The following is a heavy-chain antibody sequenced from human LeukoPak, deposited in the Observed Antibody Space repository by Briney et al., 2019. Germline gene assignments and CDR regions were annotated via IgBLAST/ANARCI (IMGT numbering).Heavy chain of an antibody. CDR3: ARGLPGYAGGADAFDI. CDR1: GGSSTGYY. V-gene: IGHV4-59*01. J-gene: IGHJ3*02. CDR2: IYDSGIT. Sequence: AETLSLTCNVSGGSSTGYYWSWIRQPPGKGLEYIGYIYDSGITNYNASLRSRVTISGDTSKNQFSLKLSSVTAADTAKYYCARGLPGYAGGADAFDIWGQGTVVIVS. D-gene: IGHD2-21*01.